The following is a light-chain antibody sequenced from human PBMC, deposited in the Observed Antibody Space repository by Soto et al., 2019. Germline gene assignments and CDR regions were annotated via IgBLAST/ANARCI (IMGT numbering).Light chain of an antibody. CDR1: SGHSSYA. V-gene: IGLV4-69*01. CDR3: QTWGTGIQV. J-gene: IGLJ1*01. Sequence: QPVLTQSPSASASLGASVKLTCTLSSGHSSYAIAWHQQQPEKGPRYLMKLNSDGSHSKGDGIPGRFSGSSSGAERYLTISSLQSEDEADYYCQTWGTGIQVFGTGTKLTVL. CDR2: LNSDGSH.